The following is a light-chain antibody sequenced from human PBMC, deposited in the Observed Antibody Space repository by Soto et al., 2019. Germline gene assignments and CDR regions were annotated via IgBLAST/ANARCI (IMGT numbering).Light chain of an antibody. J-gene: IGKJ2*01. CDR2: GAS. CDR3: QQCGGSPYT. CDR1: QTVSSRS. V-gene: IGKV3-20*01. Sequence: EIVLTQSPGTLSLSPGERATLSCRASQTVSSRSLAWYQQKPGQAPRLLIYGASSRATGIPDRFSGSGSGTVFTLTISRLEPEDFAVYYCQQCGGSPYTFGQGTKLEIK.